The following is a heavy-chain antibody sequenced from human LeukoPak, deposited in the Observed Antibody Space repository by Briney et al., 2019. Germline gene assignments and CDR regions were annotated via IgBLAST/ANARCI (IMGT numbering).Heavy chain of an antibody. D-gene: IGHD3-3*01. V-gene: IGHV3-23*01. Sequence: GGSLRLSCAASGFTFSSYAMSWVRQGPGQGLGWVSAVSSSGGSTYYEDSVKGRFTISRDNAKNSLYLQMNSLRPEDMALCYRAKDMGRFLGWSEGAFDIWGQGTMVTVSS. CDR2: VSSSGGST. CDR1: GFTFSSYA. CDR3: AKDMGRFLGWSEGAFDI. J-gene: IGHJ3*02.